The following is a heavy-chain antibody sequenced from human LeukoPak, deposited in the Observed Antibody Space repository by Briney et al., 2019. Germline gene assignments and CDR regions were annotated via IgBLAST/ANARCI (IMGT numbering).Heavy chain of an antibody. CDR1: GYTFTSYG. D-gene: IGHD1-26*01. J-gene: IGHJ3*02. V-gene: IGHV1-2*02. CDR2: INPNSGGT. Sequence: ASVKVSCKASGYTFTSYGISWVRQAPGQGLEWMGWINPNSGGTNYAQKFQGRVTMTRDTSISTAYMELSRLRSDDTAVYCCARVYSGSYYVAAFDIWGQGTMVTVSS. CDR3: ARVYSGSYYVAAFDI.